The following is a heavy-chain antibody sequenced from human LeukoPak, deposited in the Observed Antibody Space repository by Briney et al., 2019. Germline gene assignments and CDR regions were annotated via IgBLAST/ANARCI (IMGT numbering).Heavy chain of an antibody. D-gene: IGHD1-1*01. CDR2: ISAYNGNT. CDR3: ARDRMYAAATGTGVRWFDP. J-gene: IGHJ5*02. CDR1: GYTFTSYG. Sequence: GASVKVSCKASGYTFTSYGISWVRQAPGQGLEWMGWISAYNGNTNYVQKLQGRVTMTTDTSTSTAYMELSSLRSEDTAVYYCARDRMYAAATGTGVRWFDPWGQGTLVTVSS. V-gene: IGHV1-18*01.